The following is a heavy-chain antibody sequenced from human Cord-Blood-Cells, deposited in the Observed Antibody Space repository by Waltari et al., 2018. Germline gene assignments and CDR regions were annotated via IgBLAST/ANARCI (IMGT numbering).Heavy chain of an antibody. CDR2: IDHSGST. D-gene: IGHD5-18*01. CDR3: ATPGYGDAFDI. J-gene: IGHJ3*02. Sequence: QVQLQESGPGLVKPSETLSLTCAVSGYSISSGYYWGWIRQPPGKGLEWIGSIDHSGSTDYNPSRKRRVTISVDTSKNQFSLKLSSVTAADTAVYYCATPGYGDAFDIWGQGTMVTVSS. CDR1: GYSISSGYY. V-gene: IGHV4-38-2*01.